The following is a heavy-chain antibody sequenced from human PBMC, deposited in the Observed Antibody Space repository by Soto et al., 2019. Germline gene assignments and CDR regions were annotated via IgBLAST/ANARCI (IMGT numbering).Heavy chain of an antibody. CDR3: ARGPVRGRGGDH. CDR1: GGSFDNDG. CDR2: INTILGLP. J-gene: IGHJ4*02. D-gene: IGHD3-16*01. Sequence: QVQLVQSGADMKEPGSSVKLSCKASGGSFDNDGINWVRQAPGQGLEWMGRINTILGLPNYAHKFQGRVTITADKSTTTSYMELSSLTDEDTAVYFCARGPVRGRGGDHWGVGTVFTVSP. V-gene: IGHV1-69*04.